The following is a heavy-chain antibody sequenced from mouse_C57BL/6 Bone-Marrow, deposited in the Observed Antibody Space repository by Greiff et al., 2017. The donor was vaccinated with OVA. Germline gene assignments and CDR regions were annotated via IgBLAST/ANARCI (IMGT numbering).Heavy chain of an antibody. J-gene: IGHJ4*01. V-gene: IGHV1-81*01. CDR2: IYPRSGNT. Sequence: VQLHQSGAELVRPGASVKLSCKASGYTFTSYGISWVKQRPGQGLEWIGEIYPRSGNTYYNEKFKGKATLTADKSSSTAYMELRSLTSEDSAVYFCARYYYAMDYWGQGTSVTVSA. CDR1: GYTFTSYG. CDR3: ARYYYAMDY.